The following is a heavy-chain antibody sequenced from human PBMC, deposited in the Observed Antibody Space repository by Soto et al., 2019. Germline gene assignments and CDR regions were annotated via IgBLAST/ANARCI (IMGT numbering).Heavy chain of an antibody. Sequence: QVQLQETGPGLVKPSETLSLTCTVSGGTLSKYYWSWIRQAPGKGLEWIGYIYFTGHPNYNPSLMRGVSMSVDTKTNRVSLEINSVTAAATAIYYCARDREGYAGDSCWFDPWGPGTVVIVSS. CDR2: IYFTGHP. D-gene: IGHD2-2*01. V-gene: IGHV4-59*01. CDR1: GGTLSKYY. CDR3: ARDREGYAGDSCWFDP. J-gene: IGHJ5*02.